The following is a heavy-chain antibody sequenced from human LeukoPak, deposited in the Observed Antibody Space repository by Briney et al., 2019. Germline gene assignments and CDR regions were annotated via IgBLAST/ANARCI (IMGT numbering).Heavy chain of an antibody. CDR3: ARGSTTRPGLLSY. J-gene: IGHJ4*02. Sequence: GGSLRLSCVASGFTFSSYWMHRVRQAPGKGLVWVSRINSDGIDTTYADSVKGRFTISRDNAKNTLYLQMHSLRAEDTAVYYCARGSTTRPGLLSYCGQGTQVTVSS. V-gene: IGHV3-74*01. D-gene: IGHD4-17*01. CDR1: GFTFSSYW. CDR2: INSDGIDT.